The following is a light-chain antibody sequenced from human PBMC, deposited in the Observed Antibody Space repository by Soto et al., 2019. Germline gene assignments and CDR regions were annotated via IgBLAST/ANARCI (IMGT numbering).Light chain of an antibody. J-gene: IGLJ3*02. CDR2: EVN. CDR1: SSDVGGYNY. CDR3: SSYTSSSTWV. V-gene: IGLV2-14*01. Sequence: QSALTQPASVSGSPGQSIIISCTGTSSDVGGYNYVSWYQQHPGKVPKLMIYEVNNRPSGVSNRFSGSKSDNTASLTISGLQAEDEADYYCSSYTSSSTWVFGGGTKVTVL.